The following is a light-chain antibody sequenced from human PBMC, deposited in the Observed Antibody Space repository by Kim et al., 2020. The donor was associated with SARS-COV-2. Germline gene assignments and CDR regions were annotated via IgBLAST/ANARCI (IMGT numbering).Light chain of an antibody. J-gene: IGKJ4*01. CDR1: QSITTW. Sequence: ASVGDRVTITCRASQSITTWLAWYQQKPGKAPTVLIFDASNLKSGVPSRFSGSGSGTEFTLTISSLQPDDFATYFCQQYSSYSPTFGGGTKVDIK. CDR2: DAS. V-gene: IGKV1-5*01. CDR3: QQYSSYSPT.